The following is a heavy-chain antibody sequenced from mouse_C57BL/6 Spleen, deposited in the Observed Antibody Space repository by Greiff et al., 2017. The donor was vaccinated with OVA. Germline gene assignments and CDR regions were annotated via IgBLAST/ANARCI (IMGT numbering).Heavy chain of an antibody. CDR3: ARDGYDPPFAY. V-gene: IGHV5-17*01. CDR2: ISSGSSTI. Sequence: DVKLVESGGGLVKPGGSLKLSCAASGFTFSDYGMHWVRQAPEKGLEWVAYISSGSSTIYYADTVKGRFTISRDNAKNTLFLQMTSLRSEDTAMDYCARDGYDPPFAYWGQGTLVTVSA. J-gene: IGHJ3*01. CDR1: GFTFSDYG. D-gene: IGHD2-2*01.